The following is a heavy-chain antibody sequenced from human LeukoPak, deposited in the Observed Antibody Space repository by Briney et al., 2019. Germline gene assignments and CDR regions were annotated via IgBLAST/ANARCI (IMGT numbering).Heavy chain of an antibody. J-gene: IGHJ4*02. CDR1: GFTFSSYS. Sequence: GGSLRLSSAASGFTFSSYSMNWVRQAPGKGLEWVSSISSSSSYIYYADSVKGRFTISRDNAKNSLYLQMNSLRAEDTAVYYCARSIAVAGTDDYWGQGTLVTVSS. D-gene: IGHD6-19*01. CDR3: ARSIAVAGTDDY. V-gene: IGHV3-21*01. CDR2: ISSSSSYI.